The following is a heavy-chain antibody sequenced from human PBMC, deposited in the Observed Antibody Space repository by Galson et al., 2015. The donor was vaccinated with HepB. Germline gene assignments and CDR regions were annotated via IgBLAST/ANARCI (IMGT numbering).Heavy chain of an antibody. CDR3: ASPFCTGGSCYPLWY. J-gene: IGHJ4*02. D-gene: IGHD2-15*01. CDR2: IYSGGAT. V-gene: IGHV3-53*01. CDR1: GFTVSNTY. Sequence: SLRLSCAASGFTVSNTYMNWVRQAPGKGLESVSVIYSGGATYYADSVKGRFTISRDNSKNTLYLHVNNLRAEDTAVYYCASPFCTGGSCYPLWYWGQGTLVTVSS.